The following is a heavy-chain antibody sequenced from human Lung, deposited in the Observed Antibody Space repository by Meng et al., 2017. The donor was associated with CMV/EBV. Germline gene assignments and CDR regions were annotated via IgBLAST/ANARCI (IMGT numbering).Heavy chain of an antibody. CDR1: GFTFSSYS. D-gene: IGHD5-24*01. V-gene: IGHV3-21*01. CDR3: ARAPEGDGYNIDY. CDR2: ISSSSSYI. J-gene: IGHJ4*02. Sequence: GEXXKISCAASGFTFSSYSLNWVRQAPGKGLEWVSSISSSSSYIYYADSVKGRFTISRDNAKNSLYLQLNRLRAEDTAVYYCARAPEGDGYNIDYWGQGTLVTVSS.